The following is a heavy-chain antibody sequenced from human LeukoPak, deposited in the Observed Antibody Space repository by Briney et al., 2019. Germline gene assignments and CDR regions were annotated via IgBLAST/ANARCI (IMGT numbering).Heavy chain of an antibody. CDR2: ISSSSSTI. Sequence: GGSLRLSCAASGFTFSSYSMNWVRQAPGKGLEWVSYISSSSSTIYYADSVKGRFTISRDNAKNSLYLQMDSLRAEDTAVYYCARDDEEDYYYYMDVWGKGTTVTVSS. CDR3: ARDDEEDYYYYMDV. J-gene: IGHJ6*03. V-gene: IGHV3-48*01. CDR1: GFTFSSYS.